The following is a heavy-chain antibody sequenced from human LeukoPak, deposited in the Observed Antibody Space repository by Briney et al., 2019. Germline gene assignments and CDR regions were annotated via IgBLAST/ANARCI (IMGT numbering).Heavy chain of an antibody. J-gene: IGHJ4*02. D-gene: IGHD1-26*01. Sequence: GSLRLSCAASGFTFDIHWMSWVRQAPGKGLEWVANIKQDGSDKFYVESVKGRFTISRDNAKNSLYLQMNSLRSEDTAVYYCARSWETPRSKFDYWGQGTLVTVSS. CDR1: GFTFDIHW. V-gene: IGHV3-7*03. CDR2: IKQDGSDK. CDR3: ARSWETPRSKFDY.